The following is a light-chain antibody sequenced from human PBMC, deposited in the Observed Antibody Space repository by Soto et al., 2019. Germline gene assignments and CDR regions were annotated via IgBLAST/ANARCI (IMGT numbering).Light chain of an antibody. CDR2: AAS. J-gene: IGKJ5*01. V-gene: IGKV1-39*01. Sequence: DIQMTQSPSSLSASVGDRFTITCRSSQSITTYLHRYQQKPGKAPNLLIYAASNLQSGAPSRFSGSGSGTDFTLTISSLQPEDFATYFCQQSYSLPPITFGQGTRLEIK. CDR1: QSITTY. CDR3: QQSYSLPPIT.